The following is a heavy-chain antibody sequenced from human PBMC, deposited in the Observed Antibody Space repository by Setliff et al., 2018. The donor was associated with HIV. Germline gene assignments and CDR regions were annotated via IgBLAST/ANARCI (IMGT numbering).Heavy chain of an antibody. D-gene: IGHD6-19*01. J-gene: IGHJ4*02. CDR3: ASGREAVAGALHFDY. CDR1: GGSISGYY. CDR2: IYTSGST. V-gene: IGHV4-4*08. Sequence: ETLSLTCTVSGGSISGYYWSWIRQSPGKGLEWIGYIYTSGSTKYNPSLKSRVTISPDSSKNQFSLKLSSVTAADTAVYYCASGREAVAGALHFDYWGQGTLVTVSS.